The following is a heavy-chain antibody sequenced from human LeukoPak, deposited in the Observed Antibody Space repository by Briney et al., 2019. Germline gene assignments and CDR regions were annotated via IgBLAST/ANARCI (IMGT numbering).Heavy chain of an antibody. CDR1: GFTFSSYA. CDR2: ISGSGGST. J-gene: IGHJ4*02. D-gene: IGHD3-10*01. CDR3: AKDGPGFGELHYYFDY. Sequence: PGGSLRLSCAASGFTFSSYAMSWVRQAPGKGLEWVSAISGSGGSTYYADSVKGRFTISRDNSKNTLYLQMNSLRAEDTAVYYCAKDGPGFGELHYYFDYWGQGTLVTVSS. V-gene: IGHV3-23*01.